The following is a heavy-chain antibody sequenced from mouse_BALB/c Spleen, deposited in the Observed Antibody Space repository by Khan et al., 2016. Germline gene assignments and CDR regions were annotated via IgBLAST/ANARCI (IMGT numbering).Heavy chain of an antibody. CDR3: ASYSVSSYDYFDY. D-gene: IGHD1-1*01. CDR2: IYPGDGDT. V-gene: IGHV1-87*01. CDR1: GYTFTSYW. J-gene: IGHJ2*01. Sequence: QVQLQQSGAELARPGASVKLSCKASGYTFTSYWMQWVKQRPGQGLEWIGAIYPGDGDTRYTQKFKGKATLTADKSSSKAYMQLSSLASEDSAVYYCASYSVSSYDYFDYWGQGTTLTVSS.